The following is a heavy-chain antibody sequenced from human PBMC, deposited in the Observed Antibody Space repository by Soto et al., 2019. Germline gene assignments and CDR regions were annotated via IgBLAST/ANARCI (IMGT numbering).Heavy chain of an antibody. CDR3: ARGRRYSGYDRIPPSDAFDI. V-gene: IGHV1-3*01. Sequence: GASVKVSCKASGYTFTSYAMHWVRQAPGQRLEWMGWINAGNGNTKYSQKFQGRVTITRDTSASTAYMELSSLRSEDTAVYYCARGRRYSGYDRIPPSDAFDIWGQGTMVTVSS. CDR2: INAGNGNT. J-gene: IGHJ3*02. D-gene: IGHD5-12*01. CDR1: GYTFTSYA.